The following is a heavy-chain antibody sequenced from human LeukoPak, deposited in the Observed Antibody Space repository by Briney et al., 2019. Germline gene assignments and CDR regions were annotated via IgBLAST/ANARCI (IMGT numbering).Heavy chain of an antibody. J-gene: IGHJ4*02. Sequence: GSLRLSCTASGFSFRSYAMHWVRQAPGKGLEYVSAISRSGNTTYYADSVKGRFIVSRDNSKKTLFLQMSDLRPEDTAVYYCATPGSSWGQGSPVIVSS. CDR2: ISRSGNTT. D-gene: IGHD6-13*01. CDR3: ATPGSS. V-gene: IGHV3-64*02. CDR1: GFSFRSYA.